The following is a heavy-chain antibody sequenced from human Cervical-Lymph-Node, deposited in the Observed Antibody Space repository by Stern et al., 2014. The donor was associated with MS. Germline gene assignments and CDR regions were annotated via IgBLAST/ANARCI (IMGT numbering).Heavy chain of an antibody. Sequence: QLQLQESSPGLVKPSETLSLTCTVSGVSISNYFCNWIRQPPGKGLEWIGSTYYSGGTKYNPSLKRRVTISVDTSKNQFSLKLQSVTAADTAVYYCARDLSDWGHGTLVTVSS. CDR3: ARDLSD. V-gene: IGHV4-59*01. J-gene: IGHJ4*01. D-gene: IGHD2/OR15-2a*01. CDR1: GVSISNYF. CDR2: TYYSGGT.